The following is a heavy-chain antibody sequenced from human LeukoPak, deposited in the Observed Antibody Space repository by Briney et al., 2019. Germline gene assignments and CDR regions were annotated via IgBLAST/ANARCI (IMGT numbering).Heavy chain of an antibody. Sequence: GESLKISCKGSGYTFTSYWIGWVRQMPGKGLEWMGIIYPGDSDTRYSPSFQGQVTISADKSISTAYLQWSSLKASDTAMYYCARHAYYGSGTHQARFDPWGQGTLVTVSS. D-gene: IGHD3-10*01. J-gene: IGHJ5*02. CDR2: IYPGDSDT. V-gene: IGHV5-51*01. CDR1: GYTFTSYW. CDR3: ARHAYYGSGTHQARFDP.